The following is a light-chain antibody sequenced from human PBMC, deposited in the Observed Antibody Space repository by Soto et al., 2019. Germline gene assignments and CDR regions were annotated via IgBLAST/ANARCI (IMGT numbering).Light chain of an antibody. V-gene: IGLV4-69*01. CDR3: QTCGTGIRV. Sequence: QLVLTQSHSASASLGASVKLTCTLSSGRSRYAIAWRQQQPENGPRYLMKFHGNGSHSKGDGLPDRFSVSSSGAERSLTISILRSEDEADYYCQTCGTGIRVFGGGTKLTVL. J-gene: IGLJ3*02. CDR1: SGRSRYA. CDR2: FHGNGSH.